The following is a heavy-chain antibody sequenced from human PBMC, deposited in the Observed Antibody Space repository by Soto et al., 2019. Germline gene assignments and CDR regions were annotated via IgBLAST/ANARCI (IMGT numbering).Heavy chain of an antibody. V-gene: IGHV3-23*01. CDR1: GFTFSSYA. CDR2: ISGSGGST. Sequence: GGSLRLSCAASGFTFSSYAMSWVRQAPGKGLEWVSAISGSGGSTYYADSVKGRFTISRDNSKNTLYLQMNSLRAEDTAVYYCAKNVLRYFDWLLPIDYWGQGTLVTVSS. CDR3: AKNVLRYFDWLLPIDY. D-gene: IGHD3-9*01. J-gene: IGHJ4*02.